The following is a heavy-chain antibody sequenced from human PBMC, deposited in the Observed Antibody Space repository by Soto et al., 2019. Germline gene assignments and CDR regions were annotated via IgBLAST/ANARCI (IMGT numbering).Heavy chain of an antibody. CDR2: IIPIFGTA. V-gene: IGHV1-69*13. J-gene: IGHJ5*02. CDR1: GGTFSSYA. CDR3: ARASGYQYNWFDP. D-gene: IGHD3-22*01. Sequence: SVKVSCKSSGGTFSSYAISWVRQAPGQGLEWMGGIIPIFGTANYAQKFQGRVTITADESTSTAYMELSSLRSEDTAVYYCARASGYQYNWFDPWGQGTLVTVSS.